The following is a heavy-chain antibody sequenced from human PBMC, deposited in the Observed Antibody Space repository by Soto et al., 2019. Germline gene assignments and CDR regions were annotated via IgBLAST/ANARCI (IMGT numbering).Heavy chain of an antibody. CDR2: ITPIFGTP. D-gene: IGHD6-13*01. Sequence: QVQLVQSGAEVKKPWSSVKVSCKASGGSFSSHAITWVRQAPGQGLEWLGGITPIFGTPTYAQKFQGRVTITADESTNTDYMELSSLRSEDTAVYYCATLGIAASGSMDVGGQGTTVTVSS. J-gene: IGHJ6*02. CDR1: GGSFSSHA. V-gene: IGHV1-69*01. CDR3: ATLGIAASGSMDV.